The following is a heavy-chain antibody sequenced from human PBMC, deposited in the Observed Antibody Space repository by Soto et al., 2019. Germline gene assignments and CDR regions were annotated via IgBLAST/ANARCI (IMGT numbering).Heavy chain of an antibody. V-gene: IGHV2-5*01. D-gene: IGHD3-10*01. CDR3: ALHLWFGMPPDY. Sequence: SVPTLVNHIQTLTLTCTFSGFSLSTSEVGVGWIRQPPGKALEWLGLIDWNDDNRYSPSLKRRLTITKDTSKDQVVLKISNMDPVDTALYYWALHLWFGMPPDYWGQGTLVTVST. CDR1: GFSLSTSEVG. J-gene: IGHJ4*02. CDR2: IDWNDDN.